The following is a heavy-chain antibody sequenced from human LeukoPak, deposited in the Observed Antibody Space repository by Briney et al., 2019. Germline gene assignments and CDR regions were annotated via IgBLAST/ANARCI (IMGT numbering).Heavy chain of an antibody. J-gene: IGHJ5*02. CDR2: ISAYNGNT. D-gene: IGHD3-22*01. V-gene: IGHV1-18*01. CDR1: GGTFSSYA. Sequence: ASVKVSCKASGGTFSSYAISWVRQAPGQGLEWMGWISAYNGNTNYAQKLQGRVTMTTDTSTSTAYMELRSLRSDDTAVYYCARDHYYDSSGYYYGGRYNWFDPWGQGTLVTVSS. CDR3: ARDHYYDSSGYYYGGRYNWFDP.